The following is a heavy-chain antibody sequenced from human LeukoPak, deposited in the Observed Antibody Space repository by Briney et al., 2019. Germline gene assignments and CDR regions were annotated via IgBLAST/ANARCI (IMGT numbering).Heavy chain of an antibody. V-gene: IGHV4-34*01. CDR1: GGSISSYY. Sequence: SETLSLTCTVSGGSISSYYWSWIRQPPGKGLEWIGEINHSGSTNYNPSLKSRVTISVDTSKNQFSLKLSSVTAADTAVYYCAITTHTAMGDAFDIWGQGTMVTVSS. CDR3: AITTHTAMGDAFDI. D-gene: IGHD5-18*01. J-gene: IGHJ3*02. CDR2: INHSGST.